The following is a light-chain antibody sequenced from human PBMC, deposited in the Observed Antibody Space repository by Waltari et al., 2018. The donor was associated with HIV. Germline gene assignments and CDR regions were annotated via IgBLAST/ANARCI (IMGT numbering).Light chain of an antibody. CDR2: DSS. V-gene: IGKV3-20*01. J-gene: IGKJ1*01. Sequence: IVLTQSPGTLSLSPGEGATLSCRASQSVSSSYLAWYQQKPGQSPSLRIYDSSSRATGSPDMFSGSGSGTDFSLTISRLEPEDFAVYCCQQYETSPWTFGQGTKVEIK. CDR3: QQYETSPWT. CDR1: QSVSSSY.